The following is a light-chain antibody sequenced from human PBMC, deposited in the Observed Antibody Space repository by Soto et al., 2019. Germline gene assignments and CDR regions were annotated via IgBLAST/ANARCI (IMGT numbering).Light chain of an antibody. V-gene: IGKV3-20*01. J-gene: IGKJ1*01. CDR3: HQCDSSPWT. CDR2: GAS. Sequence: IGLTKSPGTLALTKGEGATLSCRASQSISSNYLAWYQQKPGQAPRLLIYGASSRATGIPDRFSGSGSGTDFTLTISRLEPEDFAVFYCHQCDSSPWTFGQGTKVDI. CDR1: QSISSNY.